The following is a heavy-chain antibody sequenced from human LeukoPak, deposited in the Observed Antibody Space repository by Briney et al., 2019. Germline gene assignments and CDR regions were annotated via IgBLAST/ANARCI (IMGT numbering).Heavy chain of an antibody. D-gene: IGHD2-2*01. CDR2: ISGSGGST. V-gene: IGHV3-23*01. CDR1: GFTFSSYA. Sequence: PGGSLRLSCAASGFTFSSYAMSWVRQAPGKGLEWVSAISGSGGSTYYADSVKGRFTISRDNSKNTLYLQMNSLRAENTAVYYCAKDRGYCSSTSCNSDGMDVWGKGTTVTVSS. J-gene: IGHJ6*04. CDR3: AKDRGYCSSTSCNSDGMDV.